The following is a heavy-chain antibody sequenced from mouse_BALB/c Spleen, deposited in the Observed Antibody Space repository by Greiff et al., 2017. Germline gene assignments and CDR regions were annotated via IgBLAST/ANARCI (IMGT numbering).Heavy chain of an antibody. Sequence: VQVVESGPGLVAPSQSLSITCTVSGFSLTGYGVNWVRQPPGKGLEWLGMIWGDGSTDYNSALKSRLSISKDNSKSQVFLKMNSLQTDDTARYYCARDPYYGSSYRWYFDVWGAGTTVTVSS. CDR3: ARDPYYGSSYRWYFDV. CDR1: GFSLTGYG. CDR2: IWGDGST. V-gene: IGHV2-6-7*01. D-gene: IGHD1-1*01. J-gene: IGHJ1*01.